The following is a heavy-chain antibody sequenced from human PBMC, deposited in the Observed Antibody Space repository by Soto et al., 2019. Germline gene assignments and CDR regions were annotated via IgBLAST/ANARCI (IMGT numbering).Heavy chain of an antibody. J-gene: IGHJ4*02. CDR3: ARDSVATTPDY. Sequence: GGSLRLCCSASGFPFSSYSMNWVRQAPGKGLEWVSYISSSSSTIYYADSVKGRFTISRDNAKNSLYLQMNSLRAEDTAVYYCARDSVATTPDYWGQGTLVTVSS. D-gene: IGHD5-12*01. V-gene: IGHV3-48*01. CDR2: ISSSSSTI. CDR1: GFPFSSYS.